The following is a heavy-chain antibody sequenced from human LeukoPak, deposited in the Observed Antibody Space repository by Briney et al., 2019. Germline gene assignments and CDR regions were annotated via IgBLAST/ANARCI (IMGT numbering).Heavy chain of an antibody. J-gene: IGHJ4*02. CDR3: ARVTTYGTD. CDR1: GFTFSSYS. Sequence: GGSLRLSCAGSGFTFSSYSMNWVRQAPGKGLEWVSYITSDSSTIHYADSVKGRFTISRDNAQNSLCLQMNSLRAEDTAVYYCARVTTYGTDWGQGTLVTVS. CDR2: ITSDSSTI. D-gene: IGHD3-10*01. V-gene: IGHV3-48*01.